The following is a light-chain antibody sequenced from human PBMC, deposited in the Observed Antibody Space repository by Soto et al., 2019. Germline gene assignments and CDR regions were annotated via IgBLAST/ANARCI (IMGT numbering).Light chain of an antibody. Sequence: QSVLTQPPSASGTPGQRVTISCSGSSSNIGNNPVNWYQQLPGTAPKLLIYSNSHRPSGVPDRFSGSKSGTSASLAISGLQSEDEADYSCAAWDDSLTGSWVFGGGTKLTVL. V-gene: IGLV1-44*01. CDR1: SSNIGNNP. CDR2: SNS. CDR3: AAWDDSLTGSWV. J-gene: IGLJ3*02.